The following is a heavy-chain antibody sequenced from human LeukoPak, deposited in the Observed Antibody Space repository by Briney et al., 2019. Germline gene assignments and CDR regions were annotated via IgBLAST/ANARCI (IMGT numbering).Heavy chain of an antibody. J-gene: IGHJ4*02. CDR1: GGSISSYY. D-gene: IGHD3-22*01. CDR3: ARDDNDSSGYYPLRY. CDR2: IYYSGST. V-gene: IGHV4-59*12. Sequence: SETLSLTCTVSGGSISSYYWSWIRQPPGKGLEWIGYIYYSGSTNYNPSLKSRVTISVDTSKNQFSLKLSSVTAADTAVYYCARDDNDSSGYYPLRYWGQGTLVTVSS.